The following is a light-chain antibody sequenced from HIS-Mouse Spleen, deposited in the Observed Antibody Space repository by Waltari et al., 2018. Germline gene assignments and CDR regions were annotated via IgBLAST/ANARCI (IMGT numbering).Light chain of an antibody. CDR2: AAS. V-gene: IGKV1-8*01. CDR1: PGISSY. J-gene: IGKJ1*01. Sequence: AIRMTQSPSSFSASTGDRVTITCRASPGISSYLAWYQQKPGKAPKLLIYAASTLQSGVPSRFSGSGSGTDFTLTISCLQSEDFATYYCQQYYSYPRTFGQGTKVEIK. CDR3: QQYYSYPRT.